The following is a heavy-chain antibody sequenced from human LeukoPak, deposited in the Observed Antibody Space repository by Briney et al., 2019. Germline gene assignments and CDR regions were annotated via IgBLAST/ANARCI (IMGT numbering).Heavy chain of an antibody. V-gene: IGHV3-48*03. CDR2: ISSSGSTI. D-gene: IGHD6-13*01. Sequence: PGGSLRLSCAASGFTFSSYEMNWVRQAPGKGLEWGSYISSSGSTIYYADSVKGRFTISRDNAKNSLYLQMNSLRAEDTAVYYCARVGQQLVLDYFDYWGQGTLVTVSS. CDR1: GFTFSSYE. CDR3: ARVGQQLVLDYFDY. J-gene: IGHJ4*02.